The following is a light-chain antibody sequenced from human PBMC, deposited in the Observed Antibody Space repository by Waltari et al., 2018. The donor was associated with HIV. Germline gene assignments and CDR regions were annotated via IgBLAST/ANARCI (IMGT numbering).Light chain of an antibody. Sequence: QSVLTQPPSASGPPGQRVTISCSGSSSNIGTNYIYWYQQLTGTAPKLLSNRNNQRPSGVPDRFSGSKSGTSVFLAISGLRSEDEADYYCAAWDENLSGRVVFGGGTKLTVL. CDR1: SSNIGTNY. J-gene: IGLJ2*01. CDR3: AAWDENLSGRVV. CDR2: RNN. V-gene: IGLV1-47*01.